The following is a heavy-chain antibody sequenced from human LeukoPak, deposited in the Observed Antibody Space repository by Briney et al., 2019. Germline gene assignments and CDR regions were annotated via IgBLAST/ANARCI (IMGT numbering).Heavy chain of an antibody. D-gene: IGHD2-2*03. CDR2: INPSGGNT. CDR1: GYTFTSYY. CDR3: ARRAKGSWINDAFDI. V-gene: IGHV1-46*01. J-gene: IGHJ3*02. Sequence: GASVKISCKASGYTFTSYYMHWVRQAPGQGLEWMGIINPSGGNTNYAQKFQGRVTMTRDTSTSTLYKELSSLRSEDTAVYYCARRAKGSWINDAFDIWGQGTMVTVSS.